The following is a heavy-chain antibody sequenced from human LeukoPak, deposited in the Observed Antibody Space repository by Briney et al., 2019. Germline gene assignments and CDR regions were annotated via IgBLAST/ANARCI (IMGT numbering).Heavy chain of an antibody. CDR3: AAQLWFGELCWFDP. CDR1: DGSISSSSYY. J-gene: IGHJ5*02. V-gene: IGHV4-39*01. CDR2: IYYTGNT. Sequence: PSETLSLTCTVSDGSISSSSYYWGWLRQPPGRGREWAGNIYYTGNTYYNPSLESRVTISVETSKKQFSLKLSSVTAADTAVYYCAAQLWFGELCWFDPWGQGTLVTVSS. D-gene: IGHD3-10*01.